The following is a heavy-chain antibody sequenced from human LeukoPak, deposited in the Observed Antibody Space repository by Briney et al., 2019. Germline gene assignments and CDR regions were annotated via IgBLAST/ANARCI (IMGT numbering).Heavy chain of an antibody. D-gene: IGHD1-7*01. V-gene: IGHV3-23*01. CDR3: AREDDWNYEDY. CDR1: GFTFSSYA. J-gene: IGHJ4*02. CDR2: ISGSGGST. Sequence: GGSLRLSCAASGFTFSSYAINWVRQAPGKGLEWVSIISGSGGSTYYADSVKGRFTISRDNAKNSLYLEMNSLRAEDTAVYYCAREDDWNYEDYWGQGTLVTVSS.